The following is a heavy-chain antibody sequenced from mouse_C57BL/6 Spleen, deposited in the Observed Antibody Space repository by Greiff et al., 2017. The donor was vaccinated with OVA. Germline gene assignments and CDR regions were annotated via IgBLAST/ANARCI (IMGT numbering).Heavy chain of an antibody. Sequence: QVQLKESGPGLVQPSQSLSITCTVSGFSLTSYGVHWVRQSPGKGLEWLGVIWSGGSTDYNAAFISRLSISKDNSKSQVFFKMNSLQADDTAIYYCARNSIYYDYPFYAMDYWGQGTSVTVSS. V-gene: IGHV2-2*01. J-gene: IGHJ4*01. CDR1: GFSLTSYG. CDR2: IWSGGST. D-gene: IGHD2-4*01. CDR3: ARNSIYYDYPFYAMDY.